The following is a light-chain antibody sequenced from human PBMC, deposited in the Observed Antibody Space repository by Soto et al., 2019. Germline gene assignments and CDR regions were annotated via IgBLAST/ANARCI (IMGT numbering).Light chain of an antibody. Sequence: DIPMTQSPSSLSASVGDRVTITCRASQDISYYLNWYQQKPGKAPKLLIYTASTLQGGVPSRFSGSGSGTDFTLTISSLQPEDFATYYCQQSYIIPLSFGPGTTVDMK. J-gene: IGKJ3*01. CDR1: QDISYY. V-gene: IGKV1-39*01. CDR2: TAS. CDR3: QQSYIIPLS.